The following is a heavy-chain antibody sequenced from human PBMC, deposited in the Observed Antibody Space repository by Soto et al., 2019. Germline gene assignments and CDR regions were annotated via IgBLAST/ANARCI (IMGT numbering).Heavy chain of an antibody. CDR3: ARVKSYYDSSGYYDYYYGMDV. CDR1: RASVRSYA. CDR2: IIPIFGTA. D-gene: IGHD3-22*01. Sequence: VHVSCAESRASVRSYAIIWVRQAPGQGLECLGGIIPIFGTANYAQKFQGRVTITADESTSTAYMELSSLRSEDTAVYYCARVKSYYDSSGYYDYYYGMDVWGQGTTVTGSS. J-gene: IGHJ6*02. V-gene: IGHV1-69*13.